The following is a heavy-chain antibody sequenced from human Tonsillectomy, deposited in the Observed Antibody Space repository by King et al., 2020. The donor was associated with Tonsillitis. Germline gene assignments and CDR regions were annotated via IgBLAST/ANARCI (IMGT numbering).Heavy chain of an antibody. D-gene: IGHD6-13*01. CDR1: GFTFSNAW. V-gene: IGHV3-15*01. J-gene: IGHJ4*02. Sequence: VQLVESGGGLVKPGGSLRLSCAASGFTFSNAWMSWVRQAPGKGLEWVGRIQSKTDGGTTDYAAPVKGRFTISRDDSKNTLYLQMNSLKTEDTAVYYCTTDTPIDRYSSSWYDYWGQGTLVTVSS. CDR3: TTDTPIDRYSSSWYDY. CDR2: IQSKTDGGTT.